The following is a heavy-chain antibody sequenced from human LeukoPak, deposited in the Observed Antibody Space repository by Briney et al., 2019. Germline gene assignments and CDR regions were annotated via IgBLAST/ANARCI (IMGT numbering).Heavy chain of an antibody. CDR1: GFTFSSYA. Sequence: PGGSLRLSCAASGFTFSSYAMTWVRQAPGKGLEWVSGISGSGGSTYYADSVKGRFTISRDNSRNTLYLQMNSLRAEDTAAYYCAKCNFDSSAHFDYWGQGTLVTVSS. CDR2: ISGSGGST. CDR3: AKCNFDSSAHFDY. V-gene: IGHV3-23*01. J-gene: IGHJ4*02. D-gene: IGHD3-22*01.